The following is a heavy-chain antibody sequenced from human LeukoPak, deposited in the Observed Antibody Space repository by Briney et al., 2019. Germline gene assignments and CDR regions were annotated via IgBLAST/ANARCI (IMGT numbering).Heavy chain of an antibody. CDR3: ARDSGEYYFDY. Sequence: GASVKVSCKASGGTFSSYAISWVRQAPGQGLEWMGWINAGSGNTKYSQNFQGRVTISRDTSASTAYMELSSLTSEDTAVYYCARDSGEYYFDYWGQGTLVTVSS. CDR1: GGTFSSYA. CDR2: INAGSGNT. V-gene: IGHV1-3*01. D-gene: IGHD2-15*01. J-gene: IGHJ4*02.